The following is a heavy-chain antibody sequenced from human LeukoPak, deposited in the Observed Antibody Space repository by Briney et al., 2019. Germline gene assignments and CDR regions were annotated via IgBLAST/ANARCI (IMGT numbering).Heavy chain of an antibody. CDR1: GYTFTCYY. D-gene: IGHD3-22*01. CDR3: ASEDSSGYPGDY. Sequence: ASVKVSCKASGYTFTCYYMHWVRQAPGQGLEWMGWINPNSGGTNYAQKFQGRVTMTRDTSISTAYMELSRLRSDDTAVYYCASEDSSGYPGDYWGQGTLVTVSS. V-gene: IGHV1-2*02. J-gene: IGHJ4*02. CDR2: INPNSGGT.